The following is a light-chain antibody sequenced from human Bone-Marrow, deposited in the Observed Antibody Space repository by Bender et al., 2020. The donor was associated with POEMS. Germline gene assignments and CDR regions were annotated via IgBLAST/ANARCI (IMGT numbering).Light chain of an antibody. CDR1: TST. J-gene: IGLJ3*02. CDR2: RSN. CDR3: SSWDDSLSGWV. V-gene: IGLV1-44*01. Sequence: QSVLTQSPSASGTLGQRVTISCSGSTSTVNWYQQLPGTAPKLLMYRSNQRPAGVPDQFSGSQSGTSASLAISDIQSEDEGDYYCSSWDDSLSGWVFGGGTKLTVL.